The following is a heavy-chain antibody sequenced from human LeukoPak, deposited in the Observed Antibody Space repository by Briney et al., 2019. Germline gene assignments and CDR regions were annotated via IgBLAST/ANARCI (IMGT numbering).Heavy chain of an antibody. CDR3: AKDRLGAMLYFDY. CDR2: ISGSGDTT. Sequence: RPGGSLRLSCAASGLTFSTYGMSWVRQAPGKGLDWVSAISGSGDTTYFADSVKGRFTISRDNSKNTLYLQMNSLRAEDTAVYYCAKDRLGAMLYFDYWGQGTLVTVSS. V-gene: IGHV3-23*01. D-gene: IGHD1-26*01. CDR1: GLTFSTYG. J-gene: IGHJ4*02.